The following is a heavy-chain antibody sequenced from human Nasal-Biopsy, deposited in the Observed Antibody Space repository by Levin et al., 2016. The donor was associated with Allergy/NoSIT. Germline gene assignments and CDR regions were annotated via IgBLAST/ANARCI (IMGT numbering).Heavy chain of an antibody. CDR3: ARDYGSVGDV. V-gene: IGHV3-74*01. J-gene: IGHJ6*02. CDR1: GFTFNKYA. Sequence: GESLKISCAASGFTFNKYAMHWVRQAPGKGLEWVSRIQDDGNSATYADSVKGRFTVSRDNRENMLYLQMNNAKAGDTAVYYCARDYGSVGDVWGQGTTVTVSS. D-gene: IGHD3-10*01. CDR2: IQDDGNSA.